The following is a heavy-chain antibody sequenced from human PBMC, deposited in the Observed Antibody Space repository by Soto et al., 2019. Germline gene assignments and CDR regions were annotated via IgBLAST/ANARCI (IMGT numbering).Heavy chain of an antibody. CDR2: ISAYNGNT. CDR1: GYTFTSYG. V-gene: IGHV1-18*04. Sequence: GSSVQVSCKASGYTFTSYGISWVRQAPGQGLEWMGWISAYNGNTNYAQKLQGRVTMTTDTSTSTAYMELRSLRSDDTAVYYCARERWELLHYYFGMDVWGQGTTVTVSS. D-gene: IGHD1-26*01. J-gene: IGHJ6*02. CDR3: ARERWELLHYYFGMDV.